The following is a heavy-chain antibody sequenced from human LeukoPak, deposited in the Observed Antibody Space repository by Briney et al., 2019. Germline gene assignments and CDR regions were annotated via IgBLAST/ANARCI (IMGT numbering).Heavy chain of an antibody. CDR1: GGSISSITSLTYY. V-gene: IGHV4-39*02. D-gene: IGHD2-21*02. J-gene: IGHJ6*02. Sequence: SETLSLTCIVSGGSISSITSLTYYWNWIRQSPGTGLEWIGSVHYSGSTYYNPSLKSRVTISADTSKNQFSLKLSSVTAADTAVYYCAREVVVTAVLYYGMDVWGQGTTVTVSS. CDR2: VHYSGST. CDR3: AREVVVTAVLYYGMDV.